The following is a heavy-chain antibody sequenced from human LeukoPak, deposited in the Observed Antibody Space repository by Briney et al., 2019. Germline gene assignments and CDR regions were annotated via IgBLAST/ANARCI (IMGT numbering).Heavy chain of an antibody. CDR3: AKDQGHIVVVPAAPYYYYYYGMDV. V-gene: IGHV3-23*01. D-gene: IGHD2-2*01. CDR2: ISGSGGST. Sequence: GGSLRLSCAASGFTFSSYAMSWVRQAPGKGLEWVSAISGSGGSTYYADSVKGRFTISRDNSKNTLYPQMNSLRAEDTAVYYCAKDQGHIVVVPAAPYYYYYYGMDVWGQGTTVTVSS. J-gene: IGHJ6*02. CDR1: GFTFSSYA.